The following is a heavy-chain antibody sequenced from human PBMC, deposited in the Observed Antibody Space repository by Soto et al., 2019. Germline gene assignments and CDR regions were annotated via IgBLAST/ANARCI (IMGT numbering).Heavy chain of an antibody. Sequence: SETLSLTCAVYGGSFSGYYWSWIRQPPGKGLEWIGEINHSGSTNYNPSLKSRVTISVDTSKNQFSLELSSVTAADTAVYYCARGRSRLGLQFMGYYYYGMDVWGQGTTVT. V-gene: IGHV4-34*01. J-gene: IGHJ6*02. CDR2: INHSGST. CDR3: ARGRSRLGLQFMGYYYYGMDV. D-gene: IGHD5-12*01. CDR1: GGSFSGYY.